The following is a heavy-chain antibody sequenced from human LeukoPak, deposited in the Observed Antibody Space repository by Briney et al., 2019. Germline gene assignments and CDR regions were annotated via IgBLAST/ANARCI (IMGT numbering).Heavy chain of an antibody. V-gene: IGHV3-30*18. Sequence: GGSLRLSCAASGFTFSSYGMHWVRQAPGKGLKWVAVISYDGSNKYYADSEKGRFTISRDNSKNTLYLQMNSLRAEDTGVYYCAKDGPHYYGSGSYYNYFYGMDVWGQGTTVTVSS. D-gene: IGHD3-10*01. CDR2: ISYDGSNK. CDR3: AKDGPHYYGSGSYYNYFYGMDV. J-gene: IGHJ6*02. CDR1: GFTFSSYG.